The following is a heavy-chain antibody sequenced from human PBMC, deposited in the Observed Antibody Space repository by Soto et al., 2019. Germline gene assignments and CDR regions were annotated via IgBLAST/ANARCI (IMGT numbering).Heavy chain of an antibody. V-gene: IGHV1-69*06. Sequence: QVQLVQSGAEVKKPGSSVKVSCKASGGTFSSYAISWVRQAPGQGLEWMGGIIPIFGTANYAQKFQGRVTITADKSTSTAYMELSSLRSEDTAVYYSARAAAFGVVIIGEYYFYGMDVWGQGTTVTVSS. CDR2: IIPIFGTA. J-gene: IGHJ6*02. CDR1: GGTFSSYA. CDR3: ARAAAFGVVIIGEYYFYGMDV. D-gene: IGHD3-3*01.